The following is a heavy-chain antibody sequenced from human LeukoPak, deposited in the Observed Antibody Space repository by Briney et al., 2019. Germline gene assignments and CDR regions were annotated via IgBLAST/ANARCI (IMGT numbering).Heavy chain of an antibody. CDR1: GFSFNENV. V-gene: IGHV3-21*01. CDR3: VMLFAP. Sequence: GGSLRLSCAASGFSFNENVMTWVRQAPGKALEWVASISGSGEYTYYAASVKGRFSISRDNAQQSLFLQMNSLRADDTALYYRVMLFAPWGRGTLVTVSS. J-gene: IGHJ5*02. CDR2: ISGSGEYT.